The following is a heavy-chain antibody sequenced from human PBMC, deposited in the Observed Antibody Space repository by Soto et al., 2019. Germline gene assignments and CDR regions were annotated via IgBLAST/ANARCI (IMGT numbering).Heavy chain of an antibody. CDR3: ARLLIEATVGPYGMEV. V-gene: IGHV4-4*02. CDR1: GGSIRSSNW. J-gene: IGHJ6*02. Sequence: SETLSLTCAVSGGSIRSSNWWSWVRQPPGKGLVWIGGIYHSGSTNYNPSLKSRVTISVDKSKNQFSLKLSSVTAAETAVYYCARLLIEATVGPYGMEVWGQGTTVTVSS. D-gene: IGHD5-12*01. CDR2: IYHSGST.